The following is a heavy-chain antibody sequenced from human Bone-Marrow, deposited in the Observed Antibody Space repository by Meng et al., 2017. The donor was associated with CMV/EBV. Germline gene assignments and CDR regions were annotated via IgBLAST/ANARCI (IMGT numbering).Heavy chain of an antibody. J-gene: IGHJ4*02. CDR1: GGSISSSSYY. D-gene: IGHD3-3*01. CDR2: IYYSGST. Sequence: SEARSLTCTVSGGSISSSSYYWGWIRQPPGKGLEWIGSIYYSGSTYYNPSLKSRVTISVDTSKNQFSLKLSSVTAADTAVYYCARHGYDFWSGYYSYWGQGTLVTVSS. V-gene: IGHV4-39*01. CDR3: ARHGYDFWSGYYSY.